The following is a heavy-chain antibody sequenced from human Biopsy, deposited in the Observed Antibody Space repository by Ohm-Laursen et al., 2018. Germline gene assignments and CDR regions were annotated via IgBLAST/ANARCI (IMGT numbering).Heavy chain of an antibody. Sequence: SQTLSLTCTVSGGSISSGGCYWSWHRKRSGKGLAWIGYIFHSANANYNPSLKNLITISGETYKNFFSLKLNSVTAADTAVYYCARGDYFDSNGYYGFDPWGQGTLVTVS. CDR2: IFHSANA. V-gene: IGHV4-31*01. CDR1: GGSISSGGCY. CDR3: ARGDYFDSNGYYGFDP. J-gene: IGHJ5*02. D-gene: IGHD3-22*01.